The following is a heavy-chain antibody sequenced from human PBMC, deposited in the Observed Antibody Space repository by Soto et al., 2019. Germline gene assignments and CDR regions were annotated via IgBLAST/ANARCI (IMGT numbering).Heavy chain of an antibody. CDR1: GFTFAKSA. V-gene: IGHV1-58*01. D-gene: IGHD4-17*01. J-gene: IGHJ3*01. CDR3: AADPSLPDTVTNLSWYASPAFSV. Sequence: QMHLVQSGPEVKKPGTSVKVSCKVSGFTFAKSAVQWVRQARGQRLEWIGWIVVASGNTNYAQNFQERVTITRDMSTSTAYMELTSLKSEDTAVYYCAADPSLPDTVTNLSWYASPAFSVWGQGTVVAVSS. CDR2: IVVASGNT.